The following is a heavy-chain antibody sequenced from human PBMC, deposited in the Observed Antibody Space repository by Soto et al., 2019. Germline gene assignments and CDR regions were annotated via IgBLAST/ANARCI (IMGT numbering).Heavy chain of an antibody. CDR2: IIPILGIT. CDR3: AIAVAGTHGMDV. D-gene: IGHD6-19*01. Sequence: QVQLVQSGAEVKKPESSVKVSCKASGGTSSSYTISWVRQAPGQGLEWMGRIIPILGITNYAQKFQGRVTITADKSTSTAYMELSSLRSEDTAVYYCAIAVAGTHGMDVWGQGTTVTVSS. V-gene: IGHV1-69*02. CDR1: GGTSSSYT. J-gene: IGHJ6*02.